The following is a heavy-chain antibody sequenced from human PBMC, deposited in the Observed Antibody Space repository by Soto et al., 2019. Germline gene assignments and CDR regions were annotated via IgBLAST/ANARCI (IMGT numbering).Heavy chain of an antibody. D-gene: IGHD2-2*01. CDR3: ARGRGCSTGCHNFDY. V-gene: IGHV3-7*01. J-gene: IGHJ4*02. Sequence: ESVGGLVQPGGSLRLSCAASGFTFSSYWMSWVRQAPGKGLEWVANIKQDGSEKYYVDSVKGRFTISRDNAKNSLYLQMNSLRAEDTAVYYCARGRGCSTGCHNFDYWGQGTLVTVSS. CDR2: IKQDGSEK. CDR1: GFTFSSYW.